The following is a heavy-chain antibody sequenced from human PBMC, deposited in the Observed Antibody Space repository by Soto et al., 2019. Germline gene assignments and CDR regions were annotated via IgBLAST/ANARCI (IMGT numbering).Heavy chain of an antibody. CDR1: GFTFSSYD. Sequence: EVQLLESGGGLVQPGGSLRLSCAASGFTFSSYDMSWVRQAPGKGLEWVSAITGSGGSTYYADSVKGRFTISRDNSKNTLCLQMNSLRAEDTAVDYCGKGYSCSWFDPWGQGTLVTVSS. D-gene: IGHD6-13*01. J-gene: IGHJ5*02. CDR2: ITGSGGST. CDR3: GKGYSCSWFDP. V-gene: IGHV3-23*01.